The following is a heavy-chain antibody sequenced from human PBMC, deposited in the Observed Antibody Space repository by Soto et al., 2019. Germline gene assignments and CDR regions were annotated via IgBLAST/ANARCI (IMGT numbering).Heavy chain of an antibody. V-gene: IGHV5-51*01. CDR3: TSLPSYSSTCFDY. Sequence: GESLKISCEGSGYSFPSYWIGWVRQMPGKGLEWMGIIYPGDSETRYSPSFQGQVTISADKSISTAYLQWSSLKASDTAMYYCTSLPSYSSTCFDYWGRGTLVTVSS. D-gene: IGHD6-13*01. CDR2: IYPGDSET. J-gene: IGHJ4*02. CDR1: GYSFPSYW.